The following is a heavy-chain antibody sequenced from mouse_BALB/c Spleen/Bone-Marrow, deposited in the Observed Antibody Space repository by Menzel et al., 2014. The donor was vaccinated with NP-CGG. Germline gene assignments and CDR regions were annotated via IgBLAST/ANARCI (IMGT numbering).Heavy chain of an antibody. Sequence: EVKLEESGPSLVKPSQTLSLPCSVTGYSITSGYWNWIRKFPGNKLEYMGYISYSGNTYYNPSLKSRISITRDTSKNQYYLQLNSVTTEDTATYYCATYDGYCFDYWGQGTTLTVSS. CDR3: ATYDGYCFDY. D-gene: IGHD2-3*01. CDR2: ISYSGNT. V-gene: IGHV3-8*02. J-gene: IGHJ2*01. CDR1: GYSITSGY.